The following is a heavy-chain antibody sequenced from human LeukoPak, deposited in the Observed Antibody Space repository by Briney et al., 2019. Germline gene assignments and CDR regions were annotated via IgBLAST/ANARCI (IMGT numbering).Heavy chain of an antibody. J-gene: IGHJ5*02. V-gene: IGHV4-59*01. CDR3: ASSGYSLGGRWFDP. CDR1: GGSISSYY. CDR2: IYYSGST. D-gene: IGHD5-18*01. Sequence: PSETLSLTCTVSGGSISSYYWSWIRQPPGKGLEWIGYIYYSGSTNYNPSLKSRVTISVDTSKNQFSLKLSSVTAADTAVYYCASSGYSLGGRWFDPWGQGTLVTVSS.